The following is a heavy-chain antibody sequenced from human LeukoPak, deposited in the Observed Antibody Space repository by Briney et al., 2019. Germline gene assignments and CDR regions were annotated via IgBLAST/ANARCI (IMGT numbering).Heavy chain of an antibody. Sequence: PGGSLRLSCAASGFAFNNYAMSWVPQAPGRGLEWVSTIGGSGGSTYYADSVRCRFTMSRHNSKNTLYLQMNRLRAEDTAVYFCAKEGDSSGYYVILCFFDYWGQGTLVTVSS. CDR2: IGGSGGST. J-gene: IGHJ4*02. V-gene: IGHV3-23*01. CDR1: GFAFNNYA. CDR3: AKEGDSSGYYVILCFFDY. D-gene: IGHD6-19*01.